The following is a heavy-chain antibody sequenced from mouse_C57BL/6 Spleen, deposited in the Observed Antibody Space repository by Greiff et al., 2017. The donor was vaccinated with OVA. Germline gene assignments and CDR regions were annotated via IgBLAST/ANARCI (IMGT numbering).Heavy chain of an antibody. Sequence: QVQLQQPGAELVRPGSSVKLSCKASGYTFTSYWMHWVKQRPIQGLEWIGNIDPSDSETHYNQKFKDKATLTVDKSSSTAYMQLSSLTSEDSAVYYCARSDGTDYYAMDYWGKGTSVTVSS. CDR3: ARSDGTDYYAMDY. D-gene: IGHD1-1*01. CDR1: GYTFTSYW. V-gene: IGHV1-52*01. CDR2: IDPSDSET. J-gene: IGHJ4*01.